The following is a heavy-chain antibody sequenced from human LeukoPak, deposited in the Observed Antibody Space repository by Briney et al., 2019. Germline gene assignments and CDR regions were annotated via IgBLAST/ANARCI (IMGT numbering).Heavy chain of an antibody. D-gene: IGHD3-10*01. CDR3: ARGVIKNVIIDAFDI. J-gene: IGHJ3*02. V-gene: IGHV1-8*03. Sequence: EASVKVSCKASGYTFTSYDINWVRQATGQGLEWMGWMNPNSGNTGYAQKFQGRVTITRNTSISTAYMELSSLRSEDTAVYYCARGVIKNVIIDAFDIWGQGTMVTVSS. CDR2: MNPNSGNT. CDR1: GYTFTSYD.